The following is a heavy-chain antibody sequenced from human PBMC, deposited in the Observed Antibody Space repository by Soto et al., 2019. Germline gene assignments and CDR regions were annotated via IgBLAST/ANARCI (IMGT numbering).Heavy chain of an antibody. D-gene: IGHD3-22*01. CDR1: GYTLTELS. J-gene: IGHJ6*02. V-gene: IGHV1-2*04. Sequence: ASVKVCCKVSGYTLTELSMHWVRQAPGQGLEWMGWINPNSGGTNYAQKFQGWVTMTRDTSISTAYMELSRLRSDDTAVYYCARASDSSGYNNPGYGMDVWGQGTTVTVSS. CDR3: ARASDSSGYNNPGYGMDV. CDR2: INPNSGGT.